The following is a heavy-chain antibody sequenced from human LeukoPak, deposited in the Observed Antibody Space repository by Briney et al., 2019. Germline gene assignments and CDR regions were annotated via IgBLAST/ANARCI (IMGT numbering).Heavy chain of an antibody. D-gene: IGHD4-17*01. CDR2: FDPDDGAR. CDR1: GYSLTALA. CDR3: ASDRTMTTVTSGQSWDDP. J-gene: IGHJ5*02. Sequence: GASVTVSCKVSGYSLTALAIHWVPQAPGKGLEWMGRFDPDDGARIYSQRFQDRFLMTEDPSSDTAYMELSGLRSEDTAVYFCASDRTMTTVTSGQSWDDPWGQGTLVTVSS. V-gene: IGHV1-24*01.